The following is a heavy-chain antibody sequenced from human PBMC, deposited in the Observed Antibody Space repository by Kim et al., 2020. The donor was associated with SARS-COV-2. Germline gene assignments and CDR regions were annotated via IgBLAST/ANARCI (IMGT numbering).Heavy chain of an antibody. D-gene: IGHD3-10*01. J-gene: IGHJ4*02. CDR3: ARGRAEYYGNFDY. CDR1: GFTFSSYG. CDR2: ISYDGSNK. V-gene: IGHV3-33*05. Sequence: GGSLRLSCAASGFTFSSYGMHWVRQAPGKGLEWVAVISYDGSNKYYADSVKGRFTISRDNSKNTLYLQMNSLRAEDTAVYYCARGRAEYYGNFDYWCQGT.